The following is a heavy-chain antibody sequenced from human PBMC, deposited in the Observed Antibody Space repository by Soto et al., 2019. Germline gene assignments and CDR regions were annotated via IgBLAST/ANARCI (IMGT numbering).Heavy chain of an antibody. D-gene: IGHD3-10*01. CDR1: SFLFSYYW. CDR3: VRDDDDGYYGSRRLVGNAY. Sequence: RESLRLSCAASSFLFSYYWMSWVRQAPGKGLQWVANIKTDGSEQYYVDSVKGRFTISRDNAKNSLFLQMNSLRAEDTAIYYCVRDDDDGYYGSRRLVGNAYWGQGTPGT. CDR2: IKTDGSEQ. V-gene: IGHV3-7*01. J-gene: IGHJ4*02.